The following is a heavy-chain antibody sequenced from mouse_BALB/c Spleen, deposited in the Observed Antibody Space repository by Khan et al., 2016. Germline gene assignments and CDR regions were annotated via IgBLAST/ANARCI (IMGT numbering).Heavy chain of an antibody. CDR2: IDPANGNT. D-gene: IGHD2-3*01. Sequence: VQLKQSGAKLVKPGASVKLSCTASGFNIKDTYMHWVKQRPEQGLEWIGRIDPANGNTKYDPKFQGKATITADTSSNTAYLPLSSLTSEDTAVYYCAQIYDGDDGFAYWGQGTLVTVAA. CDR3: AQIYDGDDGFAY. J-gene: IGHJ3*01. V-gene: IGHV14-3*02. CDR1: GFNIKDTY.